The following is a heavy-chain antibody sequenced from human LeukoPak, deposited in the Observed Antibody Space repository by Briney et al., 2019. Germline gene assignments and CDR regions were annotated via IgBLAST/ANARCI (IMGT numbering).Heavy chain of an antibody. CDR3: ATSYDGKTAPYDL. Sequence: SETLSLTCTVSNDSISSYCCSWVRQPPGKGLEWIGFMCPSGRTDYNPSLKSRVTMSLDTSKNQLSMELSFLTAADMAVYYCATSYDGKTAPYDLWGHGTLVTVSS. D-gene: IGHD4-23*01. CDR1: NDSISSYC. J-gene: IGHJ5*02. CDR2: MCPSGRT. V-gene: IGHV4-4*08.